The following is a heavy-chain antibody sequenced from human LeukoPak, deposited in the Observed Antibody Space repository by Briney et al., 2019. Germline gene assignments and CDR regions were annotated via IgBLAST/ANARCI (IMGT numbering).Heavy chain of an antibody. CDR1: GFTFSSYW. CDR2: IKQDGSEK. D-gene: IGHD3-10*01. J-gene: IGHJ4*02. Sequence: QAGGSLRLSCAASGFTFSSYWMSWVRQAPGKGLEWVANIKQDGSEKYYVDSVKGRFTISRDNAKNSLYLQMNSLRAEDTAVYYCARVVWFGELLRFDYWGQGTLVTVSS. CDR3: ARVVWFGELLRFDY. V-gene: IGHV3-7*03.